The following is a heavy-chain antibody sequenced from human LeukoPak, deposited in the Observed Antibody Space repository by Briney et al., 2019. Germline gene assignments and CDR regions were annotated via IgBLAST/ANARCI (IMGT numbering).Heavy chain of an antibody. CDR1: GFTFSNYA. CDR3: VKGFVHPTYYFDY. D-gene: IGHD3-10*01. Sequence: GGSLRLSCAASGFTFSNYAMMWVRQAPGKGLEWVSSITGSGDGTYYADYVRGRFTMTRDNSENTLYLQLNSLRAEDTAVYFCVKGFVHPTYYFDYWGQGTLVTVSS. V-gene: IGHV3-23*01. J-gene: IGHJ4*02. CDR2: ITGSGDGT.